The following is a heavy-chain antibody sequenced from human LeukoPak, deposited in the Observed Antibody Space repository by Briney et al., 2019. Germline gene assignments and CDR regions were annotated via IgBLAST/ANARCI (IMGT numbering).Heavy chain of an antibody. CDR3: ARRAYGSGSFNRYYFDY. V-gene: IGHV4-59*08. D-gene: IGHD3-10*01. J-gene: IGHJ4*02. CDR2: IYYSGST. CDR1: GGSISNYY. Sequence: SETLSLTCTVPGGSISNYYWSWIRQPPGKGLEWIGYIYYSGSTNYNPSLKSRVTISVDTSKNQFSLKLNSVTAADTAVYYCARRAYGSGSFNRYYFDYWGQGTLVAVSS.